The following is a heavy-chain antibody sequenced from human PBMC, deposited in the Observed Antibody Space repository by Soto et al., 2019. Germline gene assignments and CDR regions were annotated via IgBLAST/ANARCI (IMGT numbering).Heavy chain of an antibody. CDR1: VDSINNYY. Sequence: SYTLSLTCTVSVDSINNYYWGWIRQPPGKRLEWIGYIYYTGSTTYNPSLESRVTMSVDTSKNQFSLKLSSVNAADTAVYYCAKYRRSEAEGFTLDFWGRGTLVTVSS. J-gene: IGHJ4*02. D-gene: IGHD2-2*01. CDR2: IYYTGST. CDR3: AKYRRSEAEGFTLDF. V-gene: IGHV4-59*07.